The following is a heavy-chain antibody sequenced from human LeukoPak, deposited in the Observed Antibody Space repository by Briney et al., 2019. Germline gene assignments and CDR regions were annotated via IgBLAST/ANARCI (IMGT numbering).Heavy chain of an antibody. CDR1: GFTFSSYW. V-gene: IGHV3-7*05. CDR3: ARMARGNWFDP. Sequence: GGSLGLSCAASGFTFSSYWMSWVRQPPGKGLEWVANIKQDGSDKYYVDSVKGRFTISRDNAINTLFLRMNSLGAEDTAVYYCARMARGNWFDPWGQGTLVTVSS. CDR2: IKQDGSDK. D-gene: IGHD5-24*01. J-gene: IGHJ5*02.